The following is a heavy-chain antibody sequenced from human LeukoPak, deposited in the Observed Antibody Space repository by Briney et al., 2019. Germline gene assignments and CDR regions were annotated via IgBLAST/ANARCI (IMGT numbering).Heavy chain of an antibody. D-gene: IGHD5-18*01. V-gene: IGHV3-20*04. CDR1: GFTFDDYG. CDR3: ARDMSRGYSYGIPDY. J-gene: IGHJ4*02. CDR2: INWNGGRI. Sequence: RAGGSLRLSCAASGFTFDDYGMSWVRQVPGKGLEWISGINWNGGRIGYADSVKGRFTISRDNAKNSLYLQMNSLRAEDTAVYYCARDMSRGYSYGIPDYWGQGTLVTVSS.